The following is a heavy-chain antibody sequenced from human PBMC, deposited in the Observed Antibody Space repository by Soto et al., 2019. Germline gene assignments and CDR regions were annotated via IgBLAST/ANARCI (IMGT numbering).Heavy chain of an antibody. Sequence: SVKVSCKASGGTFSSYAISWVRQAPGQGLEWLGGIIPIFGTANYAQKFQGRVTITADESTSTAYMELSSLRSEDTAVYYCARPTYYYDSSGPDRPPNYYYGMDVWGQGTTVTVS. J-gene: IGHJ6*02. CDR3: ARPTYYYDSSGPDRPPNYYYGMDV. CDR1: GGTFSSYA. CDR2: IIPIFGTA. V-gene: IGHV1-69*13. D-gene: IGHD3-22*01.